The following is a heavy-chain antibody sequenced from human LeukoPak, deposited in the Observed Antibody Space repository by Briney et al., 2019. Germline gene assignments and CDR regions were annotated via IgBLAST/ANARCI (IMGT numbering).Heavy chain of an antibody. CDR3: ARDSAPVCSGGRCYSSGAFDI. D-gene: IGHD2-15*01. J-gene: IGHJ3*02. Sequence: GGTLRLSCAVSGFTLRSFYMNWVRQPPGKGLEWVSYIRNGRSYIEYADSVKGRLTISRDNAKNSLYLQMTSLRAEDTAVYYCARDSAPVCSGGRCYSSGAFDIWGQGTMVTVSS. CDR2: IRNGRSYI. V-gene: IGHV3-21*01. CDR1: GFTLRSFY.